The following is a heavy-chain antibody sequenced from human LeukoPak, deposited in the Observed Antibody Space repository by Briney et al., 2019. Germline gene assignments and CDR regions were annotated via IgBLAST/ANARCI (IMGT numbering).Heavy chain of an antibody. J-gene: IGHJ4*02. CDR1: RHNFARYG. CDR3: ARVSGYYYVPDY. CDR2: ISADNGNT. Sequence: GASVTVSCKASRHNFARYGMIWLRQAPGQGLEWMGWISADNGNTNYAQKFEGQVTMHTDTSTSPAYMEPRSLRSDDTAVYYCARVSGYYYVPDYWGERTLVTVSS. D-gene: IGHD3-22*01. V-gene: IGHV1-18*01.